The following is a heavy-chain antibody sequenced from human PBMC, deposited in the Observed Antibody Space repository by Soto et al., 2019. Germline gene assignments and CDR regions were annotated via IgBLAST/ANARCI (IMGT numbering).Heavy chain of an antibody. CDR3: ARGGRNDFWSGYYNYYYYGMDV. CDR1: GFTFSSYD. CDR2: IGTAGDP. J-gene: IGHJ6*02. D-gene: IGHD3-3*01. V-gene: IGHV3-13*05. Sequence: EVQLVESGGGLVQPGGSLRLSCAASGFTFSSYDMHWVRQATGKGLEWVSAIGTAGDPYYPGSVKGRFTISRENAKNSLYLQMNSLRAGDTAVYYCARGGRNDFWSGYYNYYYYGMDVWGQGTTVTVSS.